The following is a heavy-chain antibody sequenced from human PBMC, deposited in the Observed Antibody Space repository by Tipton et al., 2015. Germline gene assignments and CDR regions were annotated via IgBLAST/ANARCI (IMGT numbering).Heavy chain of an antibody. CDR1: GFSFSTYG. CDR2: IWYGATTT. D-gene: IGHD4-23*01. J-gene: IGHJ4*02. CDR3: ARDRGYGGYRGDY. Sequence: SLRLSCAASGFSFSTYGMHWVRQAPGKGLVWVAVIWYGATTTYYADSVKGRFTISRDNSKNTLYLEMNSLKAEDTAVYFCARDRGYGGYRGDYWGQGTLVTVSS. V-gene: IGHV3-33*01.